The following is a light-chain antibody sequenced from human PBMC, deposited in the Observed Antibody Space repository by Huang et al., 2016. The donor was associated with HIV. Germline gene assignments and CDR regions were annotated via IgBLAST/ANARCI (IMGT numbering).Light chain of an antibody. CDR1: QSVLKNSNNKND. Sequence: DIVMTQSPESLAVSLGERASIKCKSSQSVLKNSNNKNDLAWYQHKAGQPQKLLIYWAVSRGSVVPDRFRGSGSGTDFTLTISSLQAEDVAVYYCHQYYTTLRTFGQGTKVEV. J-gene: IGKJ1*01. V-gene: IGKV4-1*01. CDR2: WAV. CDR3: HQYYTTLRT.